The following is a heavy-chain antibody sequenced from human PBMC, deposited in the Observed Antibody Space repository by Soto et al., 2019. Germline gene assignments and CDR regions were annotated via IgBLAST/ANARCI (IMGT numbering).Heavy chain of an antibody. CDR3: ARAGGLGAVAVDY. CDR1: GGSFSGYY. J-gene: IGHJ4*02. CDR2: INHSGST. D-gene: IGHD6-19*01. V-gene: IGHV4-34*01. Sequence: SETMSLTCAVYGGSFSGYYWSWIRQPPGKGLEWIGEINHSGSTNYNPSLKSRVTISVDTSKNQFSLKLSSVTAADTAVYYCARAGGLGAVAVDYWGQGTLVTVSS.